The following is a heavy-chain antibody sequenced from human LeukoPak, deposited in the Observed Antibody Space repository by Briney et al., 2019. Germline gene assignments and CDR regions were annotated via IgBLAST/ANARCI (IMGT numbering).Heavy chain of an antibody. CDR1: GGSISSSSYY. V-gene: IGHV4-39*07. D-gene: IGHD3-22*01. Sequence: SETLSLTCTVSGGSISSSSYYWGWIRQPPGKGLEWIGSIYYSGSTYYNPSLKSRVTISVDTSKNQFSLKLSSVTAADTAVYYCARDTHDSSGYYPELIDYWGQGTLVTVSS. CDR3: ARDTHDSSGYYPELIDY. CDR2: IYYSGST. J-gene: IGHJ4*02.